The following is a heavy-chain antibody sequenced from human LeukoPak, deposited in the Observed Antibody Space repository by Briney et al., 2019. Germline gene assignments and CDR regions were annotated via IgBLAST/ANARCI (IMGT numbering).Heavy chain of an antibody. CDR1: GGSISSSSYY. J-gene: IGHJ4*02. CDR3: ATRFLVPTYYFDY. D-gene: IGHD3-3*01. V-gene: IGHV4-39*01. Sequence: SETLSLTCTVSGGSISSSSYYWGWIRQPPGKGLEWIGSIYYSGSTYYNPSLKSRVTISVDTSKNQLSLKLSSVTAADTAVYYCATRFLVPTYYFDYWGQGTLVTVSS. CDR2: IYYSGST.